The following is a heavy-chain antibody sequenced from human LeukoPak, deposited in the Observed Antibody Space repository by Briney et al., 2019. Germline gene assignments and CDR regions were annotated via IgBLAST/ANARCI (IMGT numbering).Heavy chain of an antibody. CDR2: IYSGGST. CDR3: ASSTGTIEGTYYYYGMDV. CDR1: GFTVSSNY. V-gene: IGHV3-53*04. J-gene: IGHJ6*02. D-gene: IGHD1-7*01. Sequence: PGGSLRLSCAASGFTVSSNYMSWVRQAPGKGLEWVSVIYSGGSTYYADSVKGRFTISRHNSKNTLYLQMNSLRAEDTAVYYCASSTGTIEGTYYYYGMDVWGQGITVTVSS.